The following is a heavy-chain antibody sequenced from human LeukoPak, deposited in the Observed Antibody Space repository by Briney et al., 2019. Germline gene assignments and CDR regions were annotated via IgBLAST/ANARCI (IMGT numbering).Heavy chain of an antibody. V-gene: IGHV1-69*05. Sequence: SVKVSCKASGGTFSSYAISWVRQAPGQGLEWMGGIIPIFGTANYAQKFQGRVTITTDESTSTAYMELSSLRSEDTAVYYCARVSAQAYYYYYYMDVWGKGTTVTVSS. CDR1: GGTFSSYA. J-gene: IGHJ6*03. CDR2: IIPIFGTA. CDR3: ARVSAQAYYYYYYMDV. D-gene: IGHD2/OR15-2a*01.